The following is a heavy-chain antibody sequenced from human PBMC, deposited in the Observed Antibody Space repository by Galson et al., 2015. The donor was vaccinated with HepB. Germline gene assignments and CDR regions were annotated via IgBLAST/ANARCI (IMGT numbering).Heavy chain of an antibody. Sequence: SEPLSLTCTVSGGSISSYYWSWIRQPPGKGLEWIGYIYYSGSTNYNPSLKSRVTISVDTSKNQFSLELSSVTAADTAVYYCARYGSVVVAATDAFDIWGQGTMVTVSS. J-gene: IGHJ3*02. D-gene: IGHD2-15*01. CDR1: GGSISSYY. CDR2: IYYSGST. CDR3: ARYGSVVVAATDAFDI. V-gene: IGHV4-59*01.